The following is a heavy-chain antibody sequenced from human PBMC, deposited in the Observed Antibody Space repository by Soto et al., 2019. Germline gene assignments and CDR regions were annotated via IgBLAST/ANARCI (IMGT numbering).Heavy chain of an antibody. D-gene: IGHD3-10*01. CDR3: AKGRTSGSFYTDFEY. Sequence: EVQLLESGGGLVQPGGSLRLSCAASGFTFSNYAMNWVRPAPGKGLEWVSAISSGGTSTYYADSVKGRFTISRDNSKNTVYLQMNSLRAEDTAVYYCAKGRTSGSFYTDFEYWGQGTLVTVSS. CDR1: GFTFSNYA. CDR2: ISSGGTST. J-gene: IGHJ4*02. V-gene: IGHV3-23*01.